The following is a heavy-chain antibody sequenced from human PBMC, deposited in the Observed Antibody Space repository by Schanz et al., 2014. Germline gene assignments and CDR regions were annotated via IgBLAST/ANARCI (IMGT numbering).Heavy chain of an antibody. CDR1: GFTFSSYA. CDR2: ISGSGGST. CDR3: ARDLTSYSSCWFDY. D-gene: IGHD6-6*01. Sequence: EVKLLESGGGLVQPGGSLRLSCAASGFTFSSYAMSWVRQAPGKGLEWVSVISGSGGSTYYADSVKGRFTISRDNSKNTLYLQMNSLRAEATAVYYCARDLTSYSSCWFDYWGQGILVTDSS. V-gene: IGHV3-23*01. J-gene: IGHJ4*02.